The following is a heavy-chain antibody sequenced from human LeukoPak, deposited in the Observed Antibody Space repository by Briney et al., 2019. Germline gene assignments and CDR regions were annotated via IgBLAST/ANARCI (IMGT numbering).Heavy chain of an antibody. CDR2: ISAYNGNT. CDR3: ARSYDSSGYDYYYYMDA. D-gene: IGHD3-22*01. V-gene: IGHV1-18*01. Sequence: ASVKVSCKASGYTFTSYGISWVRQAPGQGLEWMGWISAYNGNTNYAQKLQGGVTMTTDTSTSTAYMELRSLRSDDTAVYYCARSYDSSGYDYYYYMDAWGKGTTVTVSS. CDR1: GYTFTSYG. J-gene: IGHJ6*03.